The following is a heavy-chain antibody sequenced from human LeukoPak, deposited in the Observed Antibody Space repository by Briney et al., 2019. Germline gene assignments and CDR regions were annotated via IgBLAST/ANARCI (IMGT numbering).Heavy chain of an antibody. CDR3: EKGGQDFDFWRFDL. J-gene: IGHJ5*02. D-gene: IGHD3-3*01. Sequence: GGSLRLSCAASGFSFSDSAVSWVRHSPGEGLKWVASISDTGGRTYYADSVKGRFTITRDNTRNTVNLQMNSLRAGDTARYYCEKGGQDFDFWRFDLWGQGILVIVSS. V-gene: IGHV3-23*01. CDR1: GFSFSDSA. CDR2: ISDTGGRT.